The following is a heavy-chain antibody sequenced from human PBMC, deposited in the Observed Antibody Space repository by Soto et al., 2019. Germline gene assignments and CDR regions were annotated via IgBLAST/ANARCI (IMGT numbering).Heavy chain of an antibody. CDR1: GGSFSGYY. V-gene: IGHV4-34*01. CDR2: INHSGST. CDR3: ASRSFLTGEFDY. Sequence: SETLSLTCAVYGGSFSGYYWSWIRQPPGKGLEWIGEINHSGSTNYNPSLKSRVTISVDTSKNQFSLKLSSVTAADTAVYYCASRSFLTGEFDYWGQGTLVTVSS. J-gene: IGHJ4*02. D-gene: IGHD7-27*01.